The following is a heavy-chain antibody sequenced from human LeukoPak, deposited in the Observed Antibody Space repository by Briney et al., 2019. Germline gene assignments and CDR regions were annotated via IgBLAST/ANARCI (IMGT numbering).Heavy chain of an antibody. D-gene: IGHD4-11*01. CDR2: ISDDSTRT. J-gene: IGHJ4*02. CDR3: AKGLVTTTFYGEFLYYFDY. Sequence: GGSLRLSCAASGFTFSTYGMTWVHPAPGKGLEWVSAISDDSTRTYYADSVKGRFTISRDNSKNTLYLQMNSLRAEDTAVYYCAKGLVTTTFYGEFLYYFDYWGQGTLVTVSS. V-gene: IGHV3-23*01. CDR1: GFTFSTYG.